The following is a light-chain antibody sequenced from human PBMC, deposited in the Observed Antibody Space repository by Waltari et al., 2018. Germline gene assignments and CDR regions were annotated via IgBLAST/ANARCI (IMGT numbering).Light chain of an antibody. CDR1: QSVSSK. Sequence: EIVMTQSPATLSVSPGESATLSCRASQSVSSKLAWYQQLPGQPPRPLIYDPSTTATAIPARFTAGGSGKEFTLSISSLQSEDFAVYYCQQYKQWPRTFGQGTKVEIK. V-gene: IGKV3-15*01. CDR2: DPS. CDR3: QQYKQWPRT. J-gene: IGKJ1*01.